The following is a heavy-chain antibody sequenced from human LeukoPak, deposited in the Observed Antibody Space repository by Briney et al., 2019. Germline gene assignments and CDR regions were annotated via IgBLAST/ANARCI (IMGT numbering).Heavy chain of an antibody. CDR3: ARGTPGSYLGY. V-gene: IGHV1-2*04. CDR1: GYTFTSYG. CDR2: INPNSGGT. J-gene: IGHJ4*02. D-gene: IGHD3-16*02. Sequence: GASVKVSCKASGYTFTSYGISWVRQAPGQGLEWMGWINPNSGGTNYAQKFKGWVTLTRDTSINTTYMELSRLASDVTAVYFCARGTPGSYLGYWGQGTLVTVSS.